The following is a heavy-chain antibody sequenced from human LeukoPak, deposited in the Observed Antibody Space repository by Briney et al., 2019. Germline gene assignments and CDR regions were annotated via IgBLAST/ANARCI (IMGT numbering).Heavy chain of an antibody. Sequence: PSETLSLTCSVSGGSISSSTYYWGWIRQPPGKGLEWIGSIYYSGSTYYNPSLKSRVTISVDTSKNQFSLKLSSVTAADTAVYYCAREGKQQWLVTDPYFDYWGQGILVTVSS. D-gene: IGHD6-19*01. V-gene: IGHV4-39*07. CDR2: IYYSGST. CDR3: AREGKQQWLVTDPYFDY. J-gene: IGHJ4*02. CDR1: GGSISSSTYY.